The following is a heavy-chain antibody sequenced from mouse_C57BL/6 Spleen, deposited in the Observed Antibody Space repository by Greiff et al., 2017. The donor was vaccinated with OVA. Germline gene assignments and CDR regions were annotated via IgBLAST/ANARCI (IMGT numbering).Heavy chain of an antibody. CDR3: ARHEVGGVLYYDYGGTWFAY. Sequence: VKLMESGAELVKPGASVKLSCKASGYTFTEYTIHWVKQRSGQGLEWIGWVYPGSGSIKYNEKFKDKATLTADKSSSTVYMELSRLTSEDSAVYFCARHEVGGVLYYDYGGTWFAYWGQGTLVTVSA. CDR1: GYTFTEYT. CDR2: VYPGSGSI. V-gene: IGHV1-62-2*01. J-gene: IGHJ3*01. D-gene: IGHD2-4*01.